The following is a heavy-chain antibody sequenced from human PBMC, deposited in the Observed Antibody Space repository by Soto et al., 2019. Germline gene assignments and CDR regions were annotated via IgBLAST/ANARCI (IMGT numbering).Heavy chain of an antibody. CDR3: TRDRSGANFPY. Sequence: QVQLVQSGAEVREPGASVKVSCKPSGATFSGNFFHWVRQAPGQGLEWMGWINPDNGDTNYAQKFQDRVTMTRDTAVSTAHMAPSRLRSDDTAVYFCTRDRSGANFPYWGQVTVVTVSS. CDR1: GATFSGNF. D-gene: IGHD3-10*01. J-gene: IGHJ4*02. V-gene: IGHV1-2*02. CDR2: INPDNGDT.